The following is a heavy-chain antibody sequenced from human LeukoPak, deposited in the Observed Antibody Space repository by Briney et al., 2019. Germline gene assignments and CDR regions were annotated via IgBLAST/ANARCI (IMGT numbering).Heavy chain of an antibody. J-gene: IGHJ5*02. CDR3: ASLRDNWFDP. Sequence: SETLSLTCTVSGGSISRYYWSWIRQPPGKGLEWIGYIYTSGSTNYNPPLKSRVTISVDTSKNQFSLKLSSVTAADTAVYYCASLRDNWFDPWGQGTLVTVSS. CDR2: IYTSGST. V-gene: IGHV4-4*09. CDR1: GGSISRYY.